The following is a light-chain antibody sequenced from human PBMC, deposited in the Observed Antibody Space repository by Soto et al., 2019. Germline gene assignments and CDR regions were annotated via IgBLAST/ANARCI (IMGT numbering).Light chain of an antibody. CDR3: CSYAGSSTFVV. J-gene: IGLJ2*01. CDR1: NSDVGGYNL. CDR2: EDT. V-gene: IGLV2-23*02. Sequence: VLTQPASVSGSPGQSITISCTGTNSDVGGYNLVSWYQQHPGKAPKLMIFEDTKRPSGVSDRFSGSKSGNTASLTVSGLQAEDEADYYCCSYAGSSTFVVFGGGTK.